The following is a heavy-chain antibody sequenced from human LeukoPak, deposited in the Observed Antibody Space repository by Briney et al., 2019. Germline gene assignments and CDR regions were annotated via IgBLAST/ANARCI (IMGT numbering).Heavy chain of an antibody. CDR2: ISYGGSTI. V-gene: IGHV3-48*03. CDR1: GFTFSSYE. D-gene: IGHD7-27*01. Sequence: GGSLRLSCAASGFTFSSYEMNWVRQAPGKGLEWVSYISYGGSTIYYTDSVKGRFTISRDNAKNSLYLQMSSLRAEDTAVYYCARDKNWGIDAFDIWGQGTMVTVSS. CDR3: ARDKNWGIDAFDI. J-gene: IGHJ3*02.